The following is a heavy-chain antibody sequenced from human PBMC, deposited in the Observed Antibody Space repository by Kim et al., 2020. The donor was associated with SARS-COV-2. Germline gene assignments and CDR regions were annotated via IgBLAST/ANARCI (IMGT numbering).Heavy chain of an antibody. CDR3: ARDREYQLHAGAAFDI. CDR2: INPSGGST. CDR1: GYTFTSYY. D-gene: IGHD2-2*01. J-gene: IGHJ3*02. Sequence: ASVKVSCKASGYTFTSYYMHWVRQAPGQGLEWMGIINPSGGSTSYAQKFQGRVTMTRDTSTSTVYMELSSLRSEDTAVYYCARDREYQLHAGAAFDIWGQGTMVTVSS. V-gene: IGHV1-46*01.